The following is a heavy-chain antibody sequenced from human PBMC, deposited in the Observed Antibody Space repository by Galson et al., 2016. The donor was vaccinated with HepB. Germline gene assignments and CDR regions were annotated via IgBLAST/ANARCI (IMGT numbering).Heavy chain of an antibody. J-gene: IGHJ3*01. D-gene: IGHD4-17*01. CDR3: ARNLLTTLTRGALDV. CDR2: IYYTRTT. CDR1: GASVNTGGSY. Sequence: SETLSPTCTVSGASVNTGGSYYSWIRQPPGKRLEWIGYIYYTRTTTYHPTPKTRVTMSVITSKNQLYLTLNSVTTADTATYDCARNLLTTLTRGALDVWGHGTLVTVSS. V-gene: IGHV4-61*08.